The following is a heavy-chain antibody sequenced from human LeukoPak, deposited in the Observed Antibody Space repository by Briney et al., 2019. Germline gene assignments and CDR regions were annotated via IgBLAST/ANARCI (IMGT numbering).Heavy chain of an antibody. CDR1: GSTFSNYW. D-gene: IGHD6-19*01. J-gene: IGHJ4*02. Sequence: HAAGSLRLSCAASGSTFSNYWMNWVRQAPGKGLEWVASIQRDGSEKYYVESVKGRFTISRDNAKNSLYLQMNSLRAEDTAVYYCARQGYSSGKWGQGTLVTVSS. CDR3: ARQGYSSGK. CDR2: IQRDGSEK. V-gene: IGHV3-7*01.